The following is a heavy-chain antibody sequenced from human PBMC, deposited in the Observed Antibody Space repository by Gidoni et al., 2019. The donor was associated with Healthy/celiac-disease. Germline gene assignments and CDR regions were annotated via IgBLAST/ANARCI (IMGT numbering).Heavy chain of an antibody. V-gene: IGHV5-51*01. D-gene: IGHD3-10*01. CDR1: GYSFTTYW. Sequence: EVQLVQSGAEVKKPGESLKISCKGSGYSFTTYWIGWVRQMPGKGLEWMGIIYPGDSDTRYSPSFQGQVTISADKSITTAYLQWSSLKASDTAMYYCARRIQGYYYGSGSYSYYFDYWGQGTLVTVSS. CDR3: ARRIQGYYYGSGSYSYYFDY. J-gene: IGHJ4*02. CDR2: IYPGDSDT.